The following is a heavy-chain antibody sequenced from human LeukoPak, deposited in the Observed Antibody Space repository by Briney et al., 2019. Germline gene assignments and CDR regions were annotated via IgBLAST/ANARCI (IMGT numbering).Heavy chain of an antibody. V-gene: IGHV1-2*02. J-gene: IGHJ3*02. CDR2: INPNSGDA. CDR1: GYSFTGYY. CDR3: ARASQDYYGSGSYYRGGDAFDI. Sequence: ASVKVSCKASGYSFTGYYIHWVRQAPGQGLEWMGWINPNSGDANYAQKFQGRVTMTADTSISTAYMELDSLTSDDTAVYYCARASQDYYGSGSYYRGGDAFDIWGQGTMVTVSS. D-gene: IGHD3-10*01.